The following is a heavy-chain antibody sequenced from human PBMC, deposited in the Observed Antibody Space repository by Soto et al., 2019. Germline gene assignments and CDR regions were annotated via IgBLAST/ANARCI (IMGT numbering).Heavy chain of an antibody. CDR3: ARGIWNVEEMIYGLYFDP. J-gene: IGHJ5*02. V-gene: IGHV4-30-2*01. D-gene: IGHD2-8*01. CDR2: ISQSGAI. CDR1: GGSITSGAYS. Sequence: SETLSLTCAVSGGSITSGAYSWSWIRHPPGKVLEWLGYISQSGAIYYNPSLERRVTGSMHRSKNAFSLNLSSVTADDTAVYYCARGIWNVEEMIYGLYFDPWGPGTLVTVSS.